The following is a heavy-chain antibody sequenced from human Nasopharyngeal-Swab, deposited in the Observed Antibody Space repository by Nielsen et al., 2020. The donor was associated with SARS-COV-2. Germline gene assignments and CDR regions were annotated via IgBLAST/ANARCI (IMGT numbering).Heavy chain of an antibody. CDR1: GFTFSSYW. V-gene: IGHV3-74*01. Sequence: GGSLRLSCAASGFTFSSYWMHWVRQDPGKGLVWVSRVNNDGSNTNYADYVKGRFTISRDNAKNTLYLQMNSLRAEDTALYYCARALNGYFDLGGRGTLVAVSS. J-gene: IGHJ2*01. CDR3: ARALNGYFDL. CDR2: VNNDGSNT.